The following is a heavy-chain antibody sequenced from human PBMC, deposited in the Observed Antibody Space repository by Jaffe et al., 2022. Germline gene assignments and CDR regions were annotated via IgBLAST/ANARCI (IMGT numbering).Heavy chain of an antibody. CDR3: AHRPSSSRSSGFDY. D-gene: IGHD3-16*02. CDR1: GFSLASSGVG. CDR2: IYWDDDK. Sequence: QITLKESGPTLVKPTQTLTLTCTFSGFSLASSGVGVGWIRQPPGKALEWLALIYWDDDKRYSPSLKSRLTITKDTSKNQVVLIVTNMDPVDTATYFCAHRPSSSRSSGFDYWGQGTLVTVSS. V-gene: IGHV2-5*02. J-gene: IGHJ4*02.